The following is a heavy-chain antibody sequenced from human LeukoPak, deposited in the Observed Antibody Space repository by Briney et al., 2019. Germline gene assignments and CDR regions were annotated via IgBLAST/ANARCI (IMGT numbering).Heavy chain of an antibody. CDR3: ARDGGRYFPA. J-gene: IGHJ3*01. V-gene: IGHV3-23*01. CDR2: ISGTGGST. Sequence: TGGSLRLSCAASGFTFSTYAMTWVRQAPGKGLEWVSLISGTGGSTYYADSVKGRFTISRDNSKNTLYLQMNSLRAEDTAVYYCARDGGRYFPAWGQGTMVTVSS. CDR1: GFTFSTYA. D-gene: IGHD3-9*01.